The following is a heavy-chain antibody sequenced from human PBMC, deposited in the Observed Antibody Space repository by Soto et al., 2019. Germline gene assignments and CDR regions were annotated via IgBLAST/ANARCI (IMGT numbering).Heavy chain of an antibody. V-gene: IGHV5-51*01. Sequence: GESLKISCKGSGYSFTTYWIGWVRQMPGKGLEWMGIIYPSDSDTRYSPSFQGQVAISADKSINTAYLQWSSLRASDTAMYYCARVGDSDVGAFDYWGQGTRVTVSS. J-gene: IGHJ4*02. CDR2: IYPSDSDT. CDR1: GYSFTTYW. D-gene: IGHD4-17*01. CDR3: ARVGDSDVGAFDY.